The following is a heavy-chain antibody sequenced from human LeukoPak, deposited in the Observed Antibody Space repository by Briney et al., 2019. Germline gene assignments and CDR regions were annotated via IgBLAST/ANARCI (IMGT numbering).Heavy chain of an antibody. CDR1: GGSISTTDYY. CDR3: AIKYSSSWYNWFTP. D-gene: IGHD6-13*01. CDR2: IYYTGVT. Sequence: SETLSLTCSVSGGSISTTDYYWGWIRPPPGKGLEWIGSIYYTGVTNYNPSLKSRVTIYVDTSTNQFSLKLSSVTAADTAVYYCAIKYSSSWYNWFTPWGQGTLVTVSS. J-gene: IGHJ5*02. V-gene: IGHV4-39*01.